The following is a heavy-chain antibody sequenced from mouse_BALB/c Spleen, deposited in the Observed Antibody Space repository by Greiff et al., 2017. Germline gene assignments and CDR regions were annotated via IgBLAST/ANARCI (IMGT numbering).Heavy chain of an antibody. CDR3: ARWDYDYPYYFDY. CDR2: IDPFNGGT. Sequence: VQLQQSGPELVKPGALVKISCKASGYSFTSYYMHWVKQSHGKSLEWIGYIDPFNGGTSYNQKFKGKATLTVDKSSSTAYMHLSSLTSEDSAVYYCARWDYDYPYYFDYWGQGTTLTVSS. J-gene: IGHJ2*01. CDR1: GYSFTSYY. V-gene: IGHV1S135*01. D-gene: IGHD2-4*01.